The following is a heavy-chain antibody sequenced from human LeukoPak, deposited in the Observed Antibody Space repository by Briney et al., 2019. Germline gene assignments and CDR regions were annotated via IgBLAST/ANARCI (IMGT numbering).Heavy chain of an antibody. CDR1: GYTFPLYY. V-gene: IGHV1-2*02. J-gene: IGHJ4*02. D-gene: IGHD2-2*01. CDR3: ARPPHELVSAAPFDN. CDR2: ILPNSGDT. Sequence: ASVTVSCKASGYTFPLYYIHWLRQAPGEGLEWVGWILPNSGDTFYAQRFRGRVTMTSDTSTNTAYMDLYKLTSDDTAVYFCARPPHELVSAAPFDNSGQGTLVTVSS.